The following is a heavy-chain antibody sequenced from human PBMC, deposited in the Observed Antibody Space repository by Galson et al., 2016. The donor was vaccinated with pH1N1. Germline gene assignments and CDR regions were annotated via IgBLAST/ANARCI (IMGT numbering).Heavy chain of an antibody. CDR3: ARVNHYYYYGMDV. V-gene: IGHV3-48*01. J-gene: IGHJ6*02. CDR2: SSSSSSTI. D-gene: IGHD1-14*01. Sequence: SLRLSCAASGFTFSSYSMNWVRQAPGKGLEWVSYSSSSSSTIYYADSVKGRFTISRDNAKNSLYLQMNSLRAEDTAVHYCARVNHYYYYGMDVWGQGTTVTVSS. CDR1: GFTFSSYS.